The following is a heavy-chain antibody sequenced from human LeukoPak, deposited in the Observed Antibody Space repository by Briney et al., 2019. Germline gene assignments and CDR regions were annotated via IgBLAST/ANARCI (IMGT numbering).Heavy chain of an antibody. Sequence: PGGSLRLSCAASEFTFSSYAMSWVRQAPGKGLEWVSAISGSGGSTYYADSVKGRFTISRDNSKNTLYLQMNSLRAEDTAVYYCAKDGVGGYYYGSGSYSWGQGTLVTVSS. D-gene: IGHD3-10*01. CDR2: ISGSGGST. V-gene: IGHV3-23*01. J-gene: IGHJ5*02. CDR1: EFTFSSYA. CDR3: AKDGVGGYYYGSGSYS.